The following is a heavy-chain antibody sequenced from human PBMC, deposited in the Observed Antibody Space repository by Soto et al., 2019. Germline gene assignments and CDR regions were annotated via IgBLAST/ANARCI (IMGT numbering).Heavy chain of an antibody. CDR1: GFTFSSYG. V-gene: IGHV3-30*18. D-gene: IGHD6-19*01. CDR3: AKDRVAVAGTRFSYFVY. J-gene: IGHJ4*02. Sequence: QVQLVESGGGVVQPGRSLRLSCAASGFTFSSYGMHWVRQAPGKGLEWVAVISYDGSNKYYADSVKGRFTISRDNSKNTLYLQMNSLRAEDTAVYYCAKDRVAVAGTRFSYFVYWVQGTLVTVSS. CDR2: ISYDGSNK.